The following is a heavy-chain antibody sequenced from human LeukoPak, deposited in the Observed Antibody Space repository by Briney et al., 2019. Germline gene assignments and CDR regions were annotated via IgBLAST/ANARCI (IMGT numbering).Heavy chain of an antibody. CDR2: ISGSGGST. J-gene: IGHJ2*01. CDR3: ATLYGDYNWYFDL. CDR1: GFTFSSYA. D-gene: IGHD4-17*01. Sequence: PGGSLRLSCAASGFTFSSYAMSWVRQAPGKGLEWVSAISGSGGSTYYADSVQGRFTISRDNSKNTLYLQMNSLRAEDTAVYYCATLYGDYNWYFDLWGRGTLVTASS. V-gene: IGHV3-23*01.